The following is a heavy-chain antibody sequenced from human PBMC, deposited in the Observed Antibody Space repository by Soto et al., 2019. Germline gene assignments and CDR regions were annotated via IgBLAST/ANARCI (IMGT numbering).Heavy chain of an antibody. CDR3: ARDMYSSDYFVKWFAP. D-gene: IGHD6-19*01. CDR2: ISHDGINK. Sequence: QVRLVESGGGVVQPGRSLRLSCTASGFSFSSYAMYWFRQPPGKGLEWVAVISHDGINKHYADSVKGRVTVSRDNSNHSLDLKLNSLRGEDTDMYYCARDMYSSDYFVKWFAPWGQGTLVTVSS. V-gene: IGHV3-30-3*01. J-gene: IGHJ5*02. CDR1: GFSFSSYA.